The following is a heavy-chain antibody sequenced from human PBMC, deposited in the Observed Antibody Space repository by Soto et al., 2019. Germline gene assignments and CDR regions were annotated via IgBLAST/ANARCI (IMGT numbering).Heavy chain of an antibody. J-gene: IGHJ4*02. D-gene: IGHD2-2*01. CDR3: ARGGYCSSTRCTLLPFDY. CDR1: GFTFSTYI. V-gene: IGHV3-21*01. Sequence: EVQLVESGGGLVKPGGSLRLSCAASGFTFSTYIMNWVRQAPGKGLEWVSSISSSSTYIYYADSVKGRFTISRDNAKNSLYLQMNSLRAEDTAVYYCARGGYCSSTRCTLLPFDYWGQGTLVTVSS. CDR2: ISSSSTYI.